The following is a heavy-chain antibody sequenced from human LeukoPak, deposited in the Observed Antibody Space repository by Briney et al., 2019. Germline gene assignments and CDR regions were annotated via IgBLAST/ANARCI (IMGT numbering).Heavy chain of an antibody. CDR2: ISTTGGST. V-gene: IGHV3-23*01. D-gene: IGHD4-23*01. Sequence: PGGSLRLSCAASGFSFNNYAMSWVRQAPGKGLEWVSAISTTGGSTYYADSVMGRFTISRDNSKNTLSLQMDSLRVEDTAVYYCAKDWTTVVTPKGYYFDSWGQGTLVTVSS. CDR3: AKDWTTVVTPKGYYFDS. J-gene: IGHJ4*02. CDR1: GFSFNNYA.